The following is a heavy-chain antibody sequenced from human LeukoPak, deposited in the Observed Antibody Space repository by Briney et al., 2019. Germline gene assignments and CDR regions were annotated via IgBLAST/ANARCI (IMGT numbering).Heavy chain of an antibody. Sequence: SETLSLTCTVSGYSISSGYYWGWVRQPPGKGLEWIGSIYHSGSTYYNPSLKSRVTISVDTSKNQFSLKLSSVTAADTAVYYCARESSSFDYWGQGTLVTVSS. CDR2: IYHSGST. CDR1: GYSISSGYY. J-gene: IGHJ4*02. V-gene: IGHV4-38-2*02. D-gene: IGHD3-10*01. CDR3: ARESSSFDY.